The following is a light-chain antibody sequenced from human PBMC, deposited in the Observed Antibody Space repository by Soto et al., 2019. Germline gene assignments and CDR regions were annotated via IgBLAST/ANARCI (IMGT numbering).Light chain of an antibody. J-gene: IGLJ3*02. Sequence: QAVVTQPASVSGSPGQSITIYCTGTSSDVGNYNLVSWYQQHPGKAPKLMIYEGSKRPSGVSNRFSGSKSGNTASLTISGLQAEDEADYYCCSSVRSTTWVFGEGTKLTVL. V-gene: IGLV2-23*01. CDR3: CSSVRSTTWV. CDR1: SSDVGNYNL. CDR2: EGS.